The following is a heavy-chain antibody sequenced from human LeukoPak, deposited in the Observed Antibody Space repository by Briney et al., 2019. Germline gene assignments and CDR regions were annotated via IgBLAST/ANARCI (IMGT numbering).Heavy chain of an antibody. CDR3: AREDYDILTGYRGGKYGMDV. CDR1: GFTFSSYA. V-gene: IGHV3-30*07. Sequence: GGSLRLSCAASGFTFSSYAMHWVRQAPGKGLEWVAVISYDGSNRYYADSVKGRFTISRDNSKNTLYLQMNSLRAEDTAVYYCAREDYDILTGYRGGKYGMDVWGQGTTVTVSS. CDR2: ISYDGSNR. D-gene: IGHD3-9*01. J-gene: IGHJ6*02.